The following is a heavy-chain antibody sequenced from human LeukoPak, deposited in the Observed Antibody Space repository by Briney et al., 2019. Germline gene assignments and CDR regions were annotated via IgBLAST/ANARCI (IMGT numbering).Heavy chain of an antibody. Sequence: GGSLRLSCAASGFTFSSYSMNWVRQAPGKGLEWVSSISSSSSYIYYADSAKGRFTISRDNAKNSLYLQMNSLRAEDTAVYYCAGGYSSIISIYFDYWGQGTLVTVSS. D-gene: IGHD6-13*01. CDR2: ISSSSSYI. V-gene: IGHV3-21*01. CDR1: GFTFSSYS. CDR3: AGGYSSIISIYFDY. J-gene: IGHJ4*02.